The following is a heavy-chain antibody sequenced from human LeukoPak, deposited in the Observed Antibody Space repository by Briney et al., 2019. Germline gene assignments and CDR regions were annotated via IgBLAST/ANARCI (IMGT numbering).Heavy chain of an antibody. V-gene: IGHV3-7*01. CDR1: GFTFSSYW. CDR3: ARDQHTRYCSSTSCYFDYYYGMDV. J-gene: IGHJ6*02. CDR2: IKQDGSEK. D-gene: IGHD2-2*01. Sequence: GGSLRLSCAASGFTFSSYWMSWVRQAPGKGLEWVANIKQDGSEKYYVDSVKGRFTISKDNAKNSLYLQMNSLRDEATAVYYCARDQHTRYCSSTSCYFDYYYGMDVWGQGTTVTVSS.